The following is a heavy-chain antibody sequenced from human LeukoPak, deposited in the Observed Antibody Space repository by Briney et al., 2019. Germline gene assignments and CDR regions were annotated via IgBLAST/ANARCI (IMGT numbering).Heavy chain of an antibody. J-gene: IGHJ4*02. D-gene: IGHD5-24*01. CDR3: ARWPRHGRYFDY. CDR1: GGSISGYY. Sequence: SETLSLTCTVSGGSISGYYWNWIRLPPGQGLEWIGYTSDSGGHTDYKPSLKSRVAISVDTSKNQFSLKLTFATAADTAVYYCARWPRHGRYFDYWGQGALVTVSS. V-gene: IGHV4-59*01. CDR2: TSDSGGHT.